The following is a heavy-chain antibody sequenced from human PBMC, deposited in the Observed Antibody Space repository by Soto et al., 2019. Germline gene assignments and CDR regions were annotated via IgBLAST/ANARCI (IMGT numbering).Heavy chain of an antibody. J-gene: IGHJ4*02. Sequence: QVQLVESGGGVVQPGRSLRLSCAASGFMFSSYAMHWVRQAPGKGLEWGAVKTYDGSNKYYADSVKGRFTISRDTSKNTLYLQMNSLRAEDTAVYYCARAGGLLVDYWGQGTLVTVSS. CDR2: KTYDGSNK. CDR3: ARAGGLLVDY. D-gene: IGHD1-26*01. CDR1: GFMFSSYA. V-gene: IGHV3-30-3*01.